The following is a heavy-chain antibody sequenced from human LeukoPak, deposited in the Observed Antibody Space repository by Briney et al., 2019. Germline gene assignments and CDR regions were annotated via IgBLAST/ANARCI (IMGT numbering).Heavy chain of an antibody. J-gene: IGHJ4*02. CDR2: IYYSGST. CDR3: ARLGDAYNLLLDY. D-gene: IGHD5-24*01. Sequence: PSETLSLTCTVSGGSISGSNHYWAWIRQPPGKGLEWIGSIYYSGSTYYNPSLRSRLTMSVDTSKNQFSLRLTSVTAADTAVYYCARLGDAYNLLLDYWGQGTLVTVSS. CDR1: GGSISGSNHY. V-gene: IGHV4-39*01.